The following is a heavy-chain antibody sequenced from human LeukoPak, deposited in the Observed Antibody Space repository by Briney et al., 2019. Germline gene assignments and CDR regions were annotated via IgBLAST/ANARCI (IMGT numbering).Heavy chain of an antibody. CDR3: ARDSRKGYCSSTSCYIPWWFDP. CDR1: GYTFTGYY. V-gene: IGHV1-2*02. D-gene: IGHD2-2*02. Sequence: ASVKVSCKASGYTFTGYYMHWVRQAPGQGLEWMGWINPNSGGTNYAQKFQGRVTMTRDTSISTAYMELSRLRSDDTAVYYCARDSRKGYCSSTSCYIPWWFDPWGQGTLVTVSS. J-gene: IGHJ5*02. CDR2: INPNSGGT.